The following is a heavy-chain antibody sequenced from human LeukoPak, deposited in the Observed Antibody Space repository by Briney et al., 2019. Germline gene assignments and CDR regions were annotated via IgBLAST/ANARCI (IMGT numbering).Heavy chain of an antibody. Sequence: PGGSRRLSCAASGFTFSSYSMNWVRQAPGKGLEWVSYISSSSIYIYYSDSVKGRFTISRDNAKNSLYLQMNSLRAEDTAVYYCAGTMLRGVWGQGTLVTVSS. J-gene: IGHJ4*02. D-gene: IGHD3-10*01. V-gene: IGHV3-21*01. CDR1: GFTFSSYS. CDR2: ISSSSIYI. CDR3: AGTMLRGV.